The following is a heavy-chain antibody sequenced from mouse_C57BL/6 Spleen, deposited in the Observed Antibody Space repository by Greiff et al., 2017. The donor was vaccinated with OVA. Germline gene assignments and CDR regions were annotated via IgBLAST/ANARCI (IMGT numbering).Heavy chain of an antibody. D-gene: IGHD1-1*01. V-gene: IGHV1-9*01. Sequence: QVQLQQSGAELMKPGASVKLSCKATGYTFTGYWIEWVKQRPGHGLEWIGEILPGSGSTNYNEKFKGKATFTAATSSNTAYMQLSSLTTKDSAIYYCARSYGSSYRYWYFDVWGTGTTVTVSS. CDR2: ILPGSGST. CDR1: GYTFTGYW. J-gene: IGHJ1*03. CDR3: ARSYGSSYRYWYFDV.